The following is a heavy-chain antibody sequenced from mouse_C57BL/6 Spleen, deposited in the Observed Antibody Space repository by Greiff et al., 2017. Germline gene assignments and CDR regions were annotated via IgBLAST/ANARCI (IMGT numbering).Heavy chain of an antibody. V-gene: IGHV1-61*01. CDR1: GYTFTSYW. CDR3: ARGDYDVGAMDY. Sequence: QVQLQQPGAELVRPGSSVKLSCKASGYTFTSYWMEWVKQRPGQGLEWIGNIYPSDSETHYNQKFKDKATLTVDKSSSTAYMQLSSLTSEDSAVYYCARGDYDVGAMDYWGQGTSVTVSS. D-gene: IGHD2-4*01. CDR2: IYPSDSET. J-gene: IGHJ4*01.